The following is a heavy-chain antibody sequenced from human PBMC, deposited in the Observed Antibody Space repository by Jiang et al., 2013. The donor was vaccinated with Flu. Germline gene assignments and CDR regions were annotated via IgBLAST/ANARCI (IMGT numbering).Heavy chain of an antibody. CDR3: AGGGGWLTDD. CDR1: GYTLSYRF. CDR2: TRLDKPDI. J-gene: IGHJ4*02. V-gene: IGHV3-7*03. Sequence: QLVESGGGVVQPGQSVRLSCAAPGYTLSYRFMHWMRLAPGKGLEWLAVTRLDKPDIYYRDSVRGRATISTDTSKTTLTLQINDARADDAGVYYCAGGGGWLTDDWGQGTLVTVSS. D-gene: IGHD6-19*01.